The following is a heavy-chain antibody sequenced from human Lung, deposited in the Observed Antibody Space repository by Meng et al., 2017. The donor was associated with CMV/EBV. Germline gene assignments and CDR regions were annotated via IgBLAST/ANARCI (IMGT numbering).Heavy chain of an antibody. D-gene: IGHD6-19*01. J-gene: IGHJ4*02. CDR3: VRDRGSGSLPLYFAY. CDR1: GFGFSTFA. CDR2: IWYDGSDK. V-gene: IGHV3-33*08. Sequence: SGFGFSTFAMDWVRQAPRKGLEWVALIWYDGSDKDYAASVEGRFTISRDNSKNTVYLKMNSLRADDAAVYYCVRDRGSGSLPLYFAYWGQGSVVTVSS.